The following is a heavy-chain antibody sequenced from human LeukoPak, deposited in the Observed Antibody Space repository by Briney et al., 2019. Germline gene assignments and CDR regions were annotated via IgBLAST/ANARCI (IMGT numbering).Heavy chain of an antibody. CDR2: IIPILGIA. CDR1: GGTFSSYA. CDR3: ARTTKIRDYRSNY. Sequence: ASVKVSCKASGGTFSSYAISWVRQAPGQGLEWMGWIIPILGIANYAQKLQGRVTMTRDTSTSTVYMELSSLRSEDTAVYYCARTTKIRDYRSNYSGQGTLATV. D-gene: IGHD4-11*01. V-gene: IGHV1-69*10. J-gene: IGHJ4*02.